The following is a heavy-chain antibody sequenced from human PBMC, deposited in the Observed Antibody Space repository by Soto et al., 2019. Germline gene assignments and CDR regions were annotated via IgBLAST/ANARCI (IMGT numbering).Heavy chain of an antibody. CDR3: PHTTGSSGWAIMDY. D-gene: IGHD6-19*01. V-gene: IGHV2-5*01. Sequence: QITLKESGPTQVKPTQTLTLTCTVSGFSLSTIGVGVGWIRQPPGKALEWLALIFWNDDKRYSPSLRTRLTITKHPSKNQVVLTMTNMDPVDTATYSCPHTTGSSGWAIMDYWGQGTLVTVSS. CDR1: GFSLSTIGVG. J-gene: IGHJ4*02. CDR2: IFWNDDK.